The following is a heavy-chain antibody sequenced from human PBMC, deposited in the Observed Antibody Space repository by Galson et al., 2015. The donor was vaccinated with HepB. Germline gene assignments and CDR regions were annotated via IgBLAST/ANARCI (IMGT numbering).Heavy chain of an antibody. J-gene: IGHJ4*02. D-gene: IGHD3-9*01. CDR2: VSGSGGST. V-gene: IGHV3-23*01. CDR3: AKAGVVRYYDILPDYYNIYYFDY. CDR1: GFTFSSYA. Sequence: SLRLSCAAFGFTFSSYAMSWVRQAPGKGLEWVSTVSGSGGSTHYADSVKGRFTISRDNSKNTVYLQMNSLRAEDTAVYFCAKAGVVRYYDILPDYYNIYYFDYWGQGTLVTVSS.